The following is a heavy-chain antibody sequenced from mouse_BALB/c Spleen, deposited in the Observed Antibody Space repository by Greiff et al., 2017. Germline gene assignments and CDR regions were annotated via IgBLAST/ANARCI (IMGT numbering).Heavy chain of an antibody. CDR1: GYTFTDYN. J-gene: IGHJ1*01. V-gene: IGHV1S29*02. CDR2: IYPYNGGT. CDR3: ARGGLRYFDV. D-gene: IGHD2-13*01. Sequence: VQLQQSGPELVKPGASVKISCKASGYTFTDYNMHWVKQSHGKSLEWIGYIYPYNGGTGYNQKFKSKATLTVDNSSSTAYMELRSLTSEDSAVYYCARGGLRYFDVWGAGTTVTVSS.